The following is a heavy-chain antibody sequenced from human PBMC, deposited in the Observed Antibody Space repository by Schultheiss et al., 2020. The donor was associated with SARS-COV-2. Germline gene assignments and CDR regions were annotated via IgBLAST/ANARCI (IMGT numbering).Heavy chain of an antibody. Sequence: SETLSLTCTVSGGSISSGGYYWNWIRQSPGKGLEWIGNIFHSGSASYNPSLRSRVTLSVDTSKNQFSLSLSSVTAADTAVYYCAREGGVIAAAGIDYWGQGTLVTVSS. V-gene: IGHV4-39*07. D-gene: IGHD6-13*01. CDR3: AREGGVIAAAGIDY. CDR2: IFHSGSA. J-gene: IGHJ4*02. CDR1: GGSISSGGYY.